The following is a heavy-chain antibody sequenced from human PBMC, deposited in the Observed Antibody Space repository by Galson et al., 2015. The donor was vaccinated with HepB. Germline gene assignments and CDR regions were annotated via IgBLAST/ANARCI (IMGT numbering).Heavy chain of an antibody. D-gene: IGHD6-13*01. CDR3: ARCSEQQLAGDYYYGMDV. J-gene: IGHJ6*02. Sequence: SLRLSCAASGFTVSSNYMSWVRQAPGKGLEWVAVIWYDGSNKYYADSVKGRFTISRDNSKNTLYLQMNSLRAEDTAVYYCARCSEQQLAGDYYYGMDVWGQGTTVTVSS. CDR1: GFTVSSNY. V-gene: IGHV3-33*08. CDR2: IWYDGSNK.